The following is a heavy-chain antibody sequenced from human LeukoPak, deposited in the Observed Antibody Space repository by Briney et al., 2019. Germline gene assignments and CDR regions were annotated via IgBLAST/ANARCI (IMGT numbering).Heavy chain of an antibody. Sequence: ASVKVSCKTSGYTFTGYYIHWVRQAPGQGLEWMGWINTESGGTNFAQRFQGRVTMTRDTSITSAYMEVSRVTPDDTAVYYCARGCTNGVCPLFPWGQGTLVTVST. V-gene: IGHV1-2*02. CDR1: GYTFTGYY. D-gene: IGHD2-8*01. J-gene: IGHJ5*02. CDR3: ARGCTNGVCPLFP. CDR2: INTESGGT.